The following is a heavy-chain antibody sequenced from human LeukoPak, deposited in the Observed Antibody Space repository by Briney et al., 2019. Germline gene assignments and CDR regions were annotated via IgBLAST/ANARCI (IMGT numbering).Heavy chain of an antibody. D-gene: IGHD3-3*01. J-gene: IGHJ5*02. Sequence: ASVKVSCKASGYTFTAYYMHWVRQAPGQGLEWMGWINPNSGGTNYAQKFQGRVTMTRDTSISTAYMELSRLRSDDTAVYYCARGYDFWSGYHPSNWFDPWGQGTLVTVSS. CDR1: GYTFTAYY. V-gene: IGHV1-2*02. CDR3: ARGYDFWSGYHPSNWFDP. CDR2: INPNSGGT.